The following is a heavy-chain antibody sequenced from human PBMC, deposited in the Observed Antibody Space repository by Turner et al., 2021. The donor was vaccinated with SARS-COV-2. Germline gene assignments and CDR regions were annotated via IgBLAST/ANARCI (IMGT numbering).Heavy chain of an antibody. CDR3: AKYGWSSSSRGAVDL. Sequence: EVQLLESGGGLVQPGGSLRVSCAASGFTFSTYSMNWVRQAPGKGLEWVSGIMGRGESIYYADPVKGRFTISRDNSKNTVHLQMNSLRADDTAVYYCAKYGWSSSSRGAVDLWGHGTMVTVSS. V-gene: IGHV3-23*01. CDR2: IMGRGESI. CDR1: GFTFSTYS. J-gene: IGHJ3*01. D-gene: IGHD6-13*01.